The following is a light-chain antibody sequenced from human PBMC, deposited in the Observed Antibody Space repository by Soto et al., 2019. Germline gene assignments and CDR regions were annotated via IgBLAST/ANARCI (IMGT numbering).Light chain of an antibody. CDR3: QQYGTSPLT. CDR2: GAS. J-gene: IGKJ4*01. Sequence: EIVLTQSPRTLSLSPGESATLSCTASQSVRSNSLAWYQQKPGQAPRLLMFGASGRATGTPPRFSGRGSGTDFTFTIGRMEPEDFAVYYCQQYGTSPLTFGGGTKVDI. CDR1: QSVRSNS. V-gene: IGKV3-20*01.